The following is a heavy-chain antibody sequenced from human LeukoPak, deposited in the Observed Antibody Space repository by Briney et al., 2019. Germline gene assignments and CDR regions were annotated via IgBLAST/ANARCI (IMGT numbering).Heavy chain of an antibody. D-gene: IGHD1-26*01. J-gene: IGHJ4*02. CDR2: ISGSGATT. CDR1: GFTFSSCA. Sequence: GGSLRLSCAASGFTFSSCAMTWVRQAPGKGLEWVSSISGSGATTYYADSVKGRFTISRDNSNNTVYLQMNSLRAEDTAVYYCAKDQSRVGASDPFDSWGQGMQVGVPS. V-gene: IGHV3-23*01. CDR3: AKDQSRVGASDPFDS.